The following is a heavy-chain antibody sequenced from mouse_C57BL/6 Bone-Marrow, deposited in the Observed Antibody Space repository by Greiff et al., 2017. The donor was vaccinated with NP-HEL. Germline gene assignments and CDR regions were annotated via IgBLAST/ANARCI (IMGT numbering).Heavy chain of an antibody. CDR3: ARYYYGSSYWYFDV. Sequence: EVQVVESGGGLVQPGGSLKLSCAASGFTFSDYGMAWVRQAPRKGPEWVSFISNLAYSIYYADTVTGRFTISRVYAKNTLYLERSSLRSEDTAMYYCARYYYGSSYWYFDVWGTGTTVTVSS. D-gene: IGHD1-1*01. CDR1: GFTFSDYG. CDR2: ISNLAYSI. J-gene: IGHJ1*03. V-gene: IGHV5-15*01.